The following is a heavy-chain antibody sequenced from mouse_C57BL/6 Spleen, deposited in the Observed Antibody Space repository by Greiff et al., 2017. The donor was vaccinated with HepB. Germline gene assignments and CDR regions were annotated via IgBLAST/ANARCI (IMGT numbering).Heavy chain of an antibody. Sequence: EVKLVESGGGLVKPGGSLKLSCEASGFTFSDYGMHWVSQAPEKGLEWVAYISSGSSTIYYADKVKGRFTLSRDNAKNTLFLQKTSLRSEDTAMYVSARGSIQSEYYFDYWGQGTTLTVSS. CDR3: ARGSIQSEYYFDY. CDR1: GFTFSDYG. CDR2: ISSGSSTI. J-gene: IGHJ2*01. V-gene: IGHV5-17*01.